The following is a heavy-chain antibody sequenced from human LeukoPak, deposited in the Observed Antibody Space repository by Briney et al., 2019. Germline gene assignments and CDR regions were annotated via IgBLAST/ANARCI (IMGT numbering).Heavy chain of an antibody. V-gene: IGHV1-69*05. CDR2: IIPIFGTA. CDR1: GGTFSSYA. J-gene: IGHJ5*02. Sequence: GASVKVSCKXSGGTFSSYAISWVRQAPGQGLEWMGGIIPIFGTANYAQKFQGRVTITTDESTSTAYMELSSLRSEDTAVYYCARDYRTRYYDSSQGYNWFDPWGQGTLVTVSS. D-gene: IGHD3-22*01. CDR3: ARDYRTRYYDSSQGYNWFDP.